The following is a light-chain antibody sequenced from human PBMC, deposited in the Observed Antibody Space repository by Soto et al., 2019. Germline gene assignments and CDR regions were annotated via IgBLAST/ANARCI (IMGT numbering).Light chain of an antibody. V-gene: IGKV3-15*01. CDR1: RGIGST. CDR3: QHYVNWPHT. Sequence: EVVMTQSPATLSVSPGERATLSCRASRGIGSTLAWYQQKPGQTPRLLIYDTSTRATGVPARFIGSASGTEFTLTVTSLQSEDFAVYYCQHYVNWPHTFGGGTRVENK. J-gene: IGKJ4*01. CDR2: DTS.